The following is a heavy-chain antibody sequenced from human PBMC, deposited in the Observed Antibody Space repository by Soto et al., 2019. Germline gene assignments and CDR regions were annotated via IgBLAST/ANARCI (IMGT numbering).Heavy chain of an antibody. CDR2: ISSSSSYI. CDR1: GFTFSSYS. D-gene: IGHD3-10*01. CDR3: AREGGYGSGSYPDY. Sequence: PGGSLRLSCAASGFTFSSYSMNWVRQAPGKGLEWVSSISSSSSYIYYADSVKGRFTISRDNAKNSLYLQMNSLRAEGTAVYYCAREGGYGSGSYPDYWGQGTLVTVSS. J-gene: IGHJ4*02. V-gene: IGHV3-21*01.